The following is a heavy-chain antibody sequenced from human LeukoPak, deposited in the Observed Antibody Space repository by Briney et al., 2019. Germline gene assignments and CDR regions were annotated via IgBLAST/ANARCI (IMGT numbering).Heavy chain of an antibody. V-gene: IGHV1-8*01. Sequence: ASVKVSCKASGYTFTSYDINWVRQATGQGLEWMGWMNPNSDDTGYAQQFQGRVTMPRNTSITTAYMELNSLRSEGTAVYYCARVEGYDGFDIWGQGTMVTVSS. CDR1: GYTFTSYD. CDR2: MNPNSDDT. CDR3: ARVEGYDGFDI. D-gene: IGHD2-15*01. J-gene: IGHJ3*02.